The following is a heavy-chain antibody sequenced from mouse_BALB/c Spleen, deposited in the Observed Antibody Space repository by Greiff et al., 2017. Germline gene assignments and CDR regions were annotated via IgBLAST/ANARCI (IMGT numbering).Heavy chain of an antibody. J-gene: IGHJ1*01. CDR2: ISSGSSTI. CDR3: AREEYGNLGWDFDV. V-gene: IGHV5-17*02. CDR1: GFTFSSFG. D-gene: IGHD2-10*02. Sequence: EVQLVESGGGLVQPGGSRKLSCAASGFTFSSFGMHWVRQAPEKGLEWVAYISSGSSTIYYADTVKGRFTISRDNPKNTLFLQMTSLRSEDTAMYYCAREEYGNLGWDFDVWGAGTTVTVSS.